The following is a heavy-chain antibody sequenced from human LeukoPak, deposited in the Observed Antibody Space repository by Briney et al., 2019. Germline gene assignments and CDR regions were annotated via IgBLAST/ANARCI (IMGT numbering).Heavy chain of an antibody. J-gene: IGHJ4*02. CDR3: ARHYYDYVWGSYGIDY. CDR1: GYSFTSYW. V-gene: IGHV5-51*01. D-gene: IGHD3-16*01. Sequence: RESPKISCKGSGYSFTSYWIGWVRQMPGKGLEWMGIIYPGDSDTRYSPSFQGQVTISADKSISTAYLQWSSLKASDTAMYYCARHYYDYVWGSYGIDYWGQGTLVTVSS. CDR2: IYPGDSDT.